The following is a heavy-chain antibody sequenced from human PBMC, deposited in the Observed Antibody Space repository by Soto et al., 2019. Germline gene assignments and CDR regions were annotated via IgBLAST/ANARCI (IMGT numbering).Heavy chain of an antibody. CDR1: GYTFSSYG. J-gene: IGHJ2*01. D-gene: IGHD2-8*01. CDR2: SSTYSGNT. Sequence: QVQLVQSGAEVKKPGASVKVSCKASGYTFSSYGISWVRQAPGQGLEWMGWSSTYSGNTNYAQKSQGRVTMTTDTSTSTAYMELRSLRADDTAVYYGARDGLSTRMVGGYVDLGGRGTLVTASS. CDR3: ARDGLSTRMVGGYVDL. V-gene: IGHV1-18*04.